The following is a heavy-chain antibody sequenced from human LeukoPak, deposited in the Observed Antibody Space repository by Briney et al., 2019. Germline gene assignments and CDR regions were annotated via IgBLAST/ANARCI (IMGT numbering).Heavy chain of an antibody. CDR3: AREVISHDAFDI. D-gene: IGHD3-22*01. CDR2: IYYSGST. V-gene: IGHV4-30-4*01. J-gene: IGHJ3*02. CDR1: GGSISSGDSY. Sequence: SETLSLTCTVSGGSISSGDSYWSWIRQPPGKGLEWIGYIYYSGSTYYNPSLKSRVTISVDTSKNQFSLKLSSVTAADTAVYYCAREVISHDAFDIWGQGTMVTVSS.